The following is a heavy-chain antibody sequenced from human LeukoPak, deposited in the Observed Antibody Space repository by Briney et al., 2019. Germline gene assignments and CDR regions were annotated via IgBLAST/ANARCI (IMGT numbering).Heavy chain of an antibody. D-gene: IGHD2/OR15-2a*01. CDR2: IYSSGST. CDR3: ARSPAVIYNYFDY. Sequence: SETLSLTCTVPGGSISSYYWSWIRQPAGQGLEWIGRIYSSGSTNYNPSFESRVTMSVDTSKNQFSLRLSSVTAADTAVYYCARSPAVIYNYFDYWGQGTLVTVSS. V-gene: IGHV4-4*07. CDR1: GGSISSYY. J-gene: IGHJ4*02.